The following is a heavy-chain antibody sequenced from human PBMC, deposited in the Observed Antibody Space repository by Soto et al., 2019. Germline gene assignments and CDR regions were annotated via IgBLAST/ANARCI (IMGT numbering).Heavy chain of an antibody. CDR3: ARLESANWFDP. CDR2: IYYSGST. D-gene: IGHD2-15*01. CDR1: GGSISSYY. J-gene: IGHJ5*02. V-gene: IGHV4-59*01. Sequence: QVQLQESGPGLVKPSETLSLTCTVSGGSISSYYWSWIRQPPGKGLEWIGYIYYSGSTNYNPSLKSRVTISVDTSKNQCSLKLSSVTAADTAVYYCARLESANWFDPWGQGTLVTVSS.